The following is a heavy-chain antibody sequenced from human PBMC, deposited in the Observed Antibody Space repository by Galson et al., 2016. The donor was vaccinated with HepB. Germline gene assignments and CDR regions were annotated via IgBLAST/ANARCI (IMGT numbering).Heavy chain of an antibody. CDR3: ARVSSGSGSYNDY. D-gene: IGHD3-10*01. J-gene: IGHJ4*02. Sequence: TFRSYWMHWVRQAPGKGLVWVSRINSDGSSTTYADSVKGRFTISRDNAKNTLYLQMNSLRAEDTAVYYCARVSSGSGSYNDYWGQGTLVTVSS. CDR1: TFRSYW. V-gene: IGHV3-74*01. CDR2: INSDGSST.